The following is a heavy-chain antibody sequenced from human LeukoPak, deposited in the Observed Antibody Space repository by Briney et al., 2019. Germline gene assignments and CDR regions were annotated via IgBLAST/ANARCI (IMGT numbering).Heavy chain of an antibody. CDR3: ARHGHCTNGVCYSNYYYHMDV. D-gene: IGHD2-8*01. Sequence: GESLNISSKGSGYSFASSWIGWVRQMPGKGLEWIGIIYPDDSDTRYSQSLDGQTTISVDKSIRTAYLQWSSLKSSDTAVYYCARHGHCTNGVCYSNYYYHMDVWGKGTTVTVSS. J-gene: IGHJ6*03. CDR1: GYSFASSW. CDR2: IYPDDSDT. V-gene: IGHV5-51*01.